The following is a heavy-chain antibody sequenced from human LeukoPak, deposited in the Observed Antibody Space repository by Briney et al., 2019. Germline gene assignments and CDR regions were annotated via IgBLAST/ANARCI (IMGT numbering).Heavy chain of an antibody. J-gene: IGHJ5*02. D-gene: IGHD3-3*01. V-gene: IGHV4-4*09. CDR3: ARSVSPNWSGYFWFDP. CDR2: IYTGGST. Sequence: SETLSLTCTVSGGSITSYYWNWIRQPPGKGLEWIGYIYTGGSTFYNPSLKSRATIPVDTSKNRCSLKLNSATAADTAIYYCARSVSPNWSGYFWFDPWGQGTLVTVSS. CDR1: GGSITSYY.